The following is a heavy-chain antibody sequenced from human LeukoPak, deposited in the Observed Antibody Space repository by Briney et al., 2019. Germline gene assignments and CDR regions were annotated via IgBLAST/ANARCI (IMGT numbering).Heavy chain of an antibody. D-gene: IGHD1-7*01. V-gene: IGHV1-69*05. J-gene: IGHJ4*02. CDR1: GGTFRNYA. Sequence: SVKVSCKASGGTFRNYAITWVRQAPGQGLEWMGQIIPIFGTPSYAQKFQGRVTITTDESTSTAYMELSSLRSEDTAVYYCARDKYEAGTTSFDYWGQGTLVTVSS. CDR2: IIPIFGTP. CDR3: ARDKYEAGTTSFDY.